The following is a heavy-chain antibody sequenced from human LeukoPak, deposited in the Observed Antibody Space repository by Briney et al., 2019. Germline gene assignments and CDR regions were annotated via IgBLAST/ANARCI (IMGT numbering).Heavy chain of an antibody. D-gene: IGHD3-10*01. CDR2: INPNSGGT. CDR1: GYTFTGYY. CDR3: ARDITMVRGVITHYFDY. J-gene: IGHJ4*02. Sequence: GASVKVSCKASGYTFTGYYMHWVRQAPGQGLEWMGWINPNSGGTNYAQKFQGRATMTRDTSISTAYMELSRLRSDDTAVYYCARDITMVRGVITHYFDYWGQGTLVTVSS. V-gene: IGHV1-2*02.